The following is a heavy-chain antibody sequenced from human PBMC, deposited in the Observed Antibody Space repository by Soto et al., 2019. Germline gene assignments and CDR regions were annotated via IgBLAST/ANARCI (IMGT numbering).Heavy chain of an antibody. CDR1: GGTFSSYA. V-gene: IGHV1-69*13. CDR3: ARDRRYYYDSSGYDFDY. J-gene: IGHJ4*02. Sequence: GASVKVSCKASGGTFSSYAISWVRQAPGQGLEWMGGIILIFGTANLAQKFQGRVTITADESTSTAYMELSSLRSEDTAVFYCARDRRYYYDSSGYDFDYWGQGTLVTVSS. CDR2: IILIFGTA. D-gene: IGHD3-22*01.